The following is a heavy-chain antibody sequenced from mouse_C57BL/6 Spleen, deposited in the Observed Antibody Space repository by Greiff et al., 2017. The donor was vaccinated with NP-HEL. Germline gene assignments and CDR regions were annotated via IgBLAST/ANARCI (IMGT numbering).Heavy chain of an antibody. D-gene: IGHD2-4*01. CDR1: GYAFSSSW. CDR3: ARWNYDYGYIDN. CDR2: IYPGDGDT. Sequence: VQLQQSGPELVKPGASVKISCKASGYAFSSSWMNWVKQRPGKGLEWIGRIYPGDGDTNYNGKFKGKATLTADKSSSTAYMQLSRLTSEDSAVYFCARWNYDYGYIDNWGQGTTLAVST. V-gene: IGHV1-82*01. J-gene: IGHJ2*01.